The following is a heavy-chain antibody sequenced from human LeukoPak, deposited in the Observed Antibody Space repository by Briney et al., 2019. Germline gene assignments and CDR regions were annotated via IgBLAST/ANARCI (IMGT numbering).Heavy chain of an antibody. Sequence: PGGSLRLSCAASGFTFSSYAMSWVRQAPGKGLEWVSAISGSGGSTYYADSVKGRFTISRDNSKNTLYLQMNSLRAEDTAVYYCARDPYYDYVWGSYRPGAVWGQGTTVTVSS. J-gene: IGHJ6*02. CDR3: ARDPYYDYVWGSYRPGAV. CDR2: ISGSGGST. V-gene: IGHV3-23*01. D-gene: IGHD3-16*02. CDR1: GFTFSSYA.